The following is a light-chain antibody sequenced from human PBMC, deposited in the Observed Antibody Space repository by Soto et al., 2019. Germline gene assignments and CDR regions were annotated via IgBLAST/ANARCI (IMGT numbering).Light chain of an antibody. CDR2: EVN. Sequence: QSALTQPASVSGSAGQSITISCTGTSSDVGSYNLVSWYQQYSGKAPKLLIYEVNKRPSGVSNRFSGSKSGNTASLTISGLQAEDEAAYYCCSYAGIRVFGTGTKVTV. CDR1: SSDVGSYNL. V-gene: IGLV2-23*02. CDR3: CSYAGIRV. J-gene: IGLJ1*01.